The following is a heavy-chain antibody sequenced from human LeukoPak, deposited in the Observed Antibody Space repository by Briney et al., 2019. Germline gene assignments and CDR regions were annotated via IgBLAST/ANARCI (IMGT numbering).Heavy chain of an antibody. J-gene: IGHJ3*02. CDR3: ARGGTYYDILTGRQAFDI. CDR2: ISYDGSNK. CDR1: GFTFSSYA. D-gene: IGHD3-9*01. Sequence: PGRSLRLSCAASGFTFSSYAMHWVRQAPGKGLEWVAVISYDGSNKYYADSVKGRFTISRDNSKNTLYLQKNSLRAEDTAVYYCARGGTYYDILTGRQAFDIWGQGTMVTVSS. V-gene: IGHV3-30*04.